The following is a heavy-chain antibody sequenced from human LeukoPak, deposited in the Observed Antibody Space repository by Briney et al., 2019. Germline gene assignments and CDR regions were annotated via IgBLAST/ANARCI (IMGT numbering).Heavy chain of an antibody. J-gene: IGHJ4*02. CDR3: ARGSPRRHSRPPYY. V-gene: IGHV1-8*01. Sequence: GASVKVSCKASGYTFTSYDINWVRQATGQGLEWMGWMNPNSGNTGYAQKFQGRVTMTRNTSISTAYMELSSLRSEDTAVYYCARGSPRRHSRPPYYWGQGTLVTVSS. D-gene: IGHD2-15*01. CDR1: GYTFTSYD. CDR2: MNPNSGNT.